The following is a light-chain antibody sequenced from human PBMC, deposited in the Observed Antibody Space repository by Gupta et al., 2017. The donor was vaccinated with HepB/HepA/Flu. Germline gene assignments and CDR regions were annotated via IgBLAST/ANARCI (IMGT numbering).Light chain of an antibody. CDR3: QQYDNLPP. J-gene: IGKJ4*01. V-gene: IGKV1-33*01. CDR2: DAS. Sequence: DIQMTQSPCSLSASVGDRVTITCQASQDISNYLNWYQQKPGKAPKLLIYDASNLETGVPSRFSGSGSGTDFTFTISSLQPEDIATYYCQQYDNLPPFGGGTKVEIK. CDR1: QDISNY.